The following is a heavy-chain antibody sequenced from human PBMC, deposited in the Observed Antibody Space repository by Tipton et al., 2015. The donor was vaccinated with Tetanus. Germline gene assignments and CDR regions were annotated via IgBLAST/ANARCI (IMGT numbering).Heavy chain of an antibody. CDR3: ARRGCRGGTCYISPNYGMDV. Sequence: SLRLSCAASGFSFSTYGMHWVRQAPGKGLEWVSSIGTSASNTYYADSVKGRCTISRDNSKNTVVLHVTSLRGEDTAVYYCARRGCRGGTCYISPNYGMDVWGQGTTVTVSS. CDR2: IGTSASNT. J-gene: IGHJ6*02. V-gene: IGHV3-21*04. D-gene: IGHD2-15*01. CDR1: GFSFSTYG.